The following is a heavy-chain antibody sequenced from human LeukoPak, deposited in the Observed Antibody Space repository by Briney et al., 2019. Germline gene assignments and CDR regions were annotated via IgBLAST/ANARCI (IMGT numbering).Heavy chain of an antibody. CDR3: ATPAAVN. CDR2: FDPEDGET. D-gene: IGHD6-13*01. CDR1: GGTFSSYA. Sequence: ASVKVSCKASGGTFSSYAISWVRQAPGQGLEWMGGFDPEDGETIYAQKFQGRVTMTEDTSTDTAYMELSSLRSEDTAVYYCATPAAVNWGQGTLVTVSS. V-gene: IGHV1-24*01. J-gene: IGHJ4*02.